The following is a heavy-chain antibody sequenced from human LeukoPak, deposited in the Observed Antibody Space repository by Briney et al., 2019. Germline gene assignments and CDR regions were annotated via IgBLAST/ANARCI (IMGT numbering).Heavy chain of an antibody. D-gene: IGHD6-19*01. J-gene: IGHJ6*02. CDR2: ISSSSSYI. V-gene: IGHV3-21*04. CDR3: AKDISGDSSGWYYYYGMDV. CDR1: GFTFSSYS. Sequence: PGGSLRLSCAASGFTFSSYSMNWVRQAPGKGLEWVSSISSSSSYIYYADSVKGRFTISRDNAKNSLYLQMNSLRAEDTALYYCAKDISGDSSGWYYYYGMDVWGQGTTVTVSS.